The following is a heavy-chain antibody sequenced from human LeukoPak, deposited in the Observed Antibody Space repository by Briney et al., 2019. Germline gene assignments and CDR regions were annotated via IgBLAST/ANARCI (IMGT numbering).Heavy chain of an antibody. D-gene: IGHD2-21*01. J-gene: IGHJ6*04. CDR3: ARGFRFPDV. V-gene: IGHV3-11*04. Sequence: GGSXXLXXAXXGFTFSDYYMSWIRQAPGKGVEWVSVKGRFTISSDNAKNSLYLQMNSLRAEDTAVYYCARGFRFPDVWGKGTTVTVSS. CDR1: GFTFSDYY.